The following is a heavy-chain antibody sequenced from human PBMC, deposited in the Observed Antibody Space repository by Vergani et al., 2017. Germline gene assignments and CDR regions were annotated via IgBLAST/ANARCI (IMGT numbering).Heavy chain of an antibody. CDR1: GDAVNSGSNF. J-gene: IGHJ2*01. D-gene: IGHD2-21*01. V-gene: IGHV4-61*02. CDR3: ARSQGDYWYFDL. CDR2: TSTDGST. Sequence: QVQLQESGPGLVKPPGTLSLTCAVSGDAVNSGSNFWTWIRQPAGKGLEWIGRTSTDGSTNYNPSLKSRVTVSVDTSKTQISLRLTSVTAEDTAVYYCARSQGDYWYFDLWGPGSLVTVSS.